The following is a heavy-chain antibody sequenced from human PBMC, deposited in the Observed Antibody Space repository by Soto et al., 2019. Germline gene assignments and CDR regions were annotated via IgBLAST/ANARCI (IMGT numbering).Heavy chain of an antibody. Sequence: QVQLQESGPGLVKPSQTLSLTCTVSGGSISSGGYYWSWIRQHPGKGLEWIGYIYYSGSTCYNPSLMSRVTISVDTSKNQFSLKLSSVTAADTAVYYCAREGGYYDSSGYYLSEYFQHWGHGTLVTVSS. CDR2: IYYSGST. J-gene: IGHJ1*01. CDR3: AREGGYYDSSGYYLSEYFQH. CDR1: GGSISSGGYY. V-gene: IGHV4-31*03. D-gene: IGHD3-22*01.